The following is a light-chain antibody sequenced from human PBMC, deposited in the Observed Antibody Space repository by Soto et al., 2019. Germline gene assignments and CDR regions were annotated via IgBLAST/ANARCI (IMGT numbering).Light chain of an antibody. CDR3: QQYNSYSP. J-gene: IGKJ1*01. V-gene: IGKV1-5*01. CDR2: DAS. CDR1: QSISSW. Sequence: DVQITQSPSPLSASVGDRVTITCRASQSISSWLAWYQQKPGKAPKLLIYDASSLESGVPSRFSGSGSGTEFTLTISSLQPDDFATYYCQQYNSYSPFGQGTKVDI.